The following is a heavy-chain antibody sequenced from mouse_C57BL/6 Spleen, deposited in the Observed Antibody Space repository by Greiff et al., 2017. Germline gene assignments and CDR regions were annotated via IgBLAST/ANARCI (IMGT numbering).Heavy chain of an antibody. Sequence: EVKLLQSGGGLVKPGGSLKLSCAASGFTFSSYTMSWVRQTPVKRLEWVATVSGGGGNTYYPDSVKGRITISRDNAMYTLYLQMSSLRSEDTALYYCAGEGWYAMDYWGQGTSVTVSS. V-gene: IGHV5-9*01. CDR2: VSGGGGNT. J-gene: IGHJ4*01. CDR3: AGEGWYAMDY. D-gene: IGHD2-3*01. CDR1: GFTFSSYT.